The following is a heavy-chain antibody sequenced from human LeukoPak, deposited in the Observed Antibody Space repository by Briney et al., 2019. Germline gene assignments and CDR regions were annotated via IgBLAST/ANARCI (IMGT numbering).Heavy chain of an antibody. CDR3: AKAGSSWYYFDY. J-gene: IGHJ4*02. V-gene: IGHV3-23*01. Sequence: PGGSLRLSCVASGFTFNNYPMAWVRQAPGKGPEWVSAISGGGDKTIYTDSARGRFTISRDNSKNTCSLQMNSLKAEDTAFYYCAKAGSSWYYFDYWGQGTLVTVSS. CDR2: ISGGGDKT. CDR1: GFTFNNYP. D-gene: IGHD6-13*01.